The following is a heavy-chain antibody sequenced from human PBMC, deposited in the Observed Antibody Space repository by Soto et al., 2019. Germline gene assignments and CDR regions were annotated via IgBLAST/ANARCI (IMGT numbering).Heavy chain of an antibody. J-gene: IGHJ6*02. CDR3: AKDLGTWELLPYYYYGMDV. CDR2: MSGSGGST. CDR1: GFTFSSYA. Sequence: EVQLLESGGGLVQPGGSLRLSCAASGFTFSSYAMSWVRQAPGKGLEWVSAMSGSGGSTYYADSVKGRFTISRDNSKNTLYLQMNRLRAEDTAVYYCAKDLGTWELLPYYYYGMDVWGQGTTVTVSS. V-gene: IGHV3-23*01. D-gene: IGHD1-26*01.